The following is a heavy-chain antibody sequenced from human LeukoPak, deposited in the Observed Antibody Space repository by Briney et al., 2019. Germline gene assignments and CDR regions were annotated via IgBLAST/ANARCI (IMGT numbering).Heavy chain of an antibody. CDR1: GFTFSTYA. Sequence: PGGSLRLSCAAPGFTFSTYAMSWVRQAPGKGLEWVSAISGSGGSTYYAGSVKGRFTISRDNSKNTLYVQMNSLRAEDTALYYCAKDRSNQASGYYLHDYWGQGTLVTVSS. D-gene: IGHD3-22*01. J-gene: IGHJ4*02. V-gene: IGHV3-23*01. CDR2: ISGSGGST. CDR3: AKDRSNQASGYYLHDY.